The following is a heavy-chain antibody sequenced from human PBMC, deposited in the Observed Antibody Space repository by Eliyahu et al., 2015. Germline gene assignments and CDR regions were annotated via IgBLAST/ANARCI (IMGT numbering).Heavy chain of an antibody. Sequence: QVQLVQSGAEVKKPGASVKVSCKAXGYXFTSXYMHWVRQAPGQGLEWMGIINPSGGSTSYAQKFQGRVTMTRDTSTSTVYMELSSLRSEDTAVYYCASNYDSSGYAAPNLDYWGQGTLVTVSS. CDR3: ASNYDSSGYAAPNLDY. V-gene: IGHV1-46*01. CDR2: INPSGGST. CDR1: GYXFTSXY. J-gene: IGHJ4*02. D-gene: IGHD3-22*01.